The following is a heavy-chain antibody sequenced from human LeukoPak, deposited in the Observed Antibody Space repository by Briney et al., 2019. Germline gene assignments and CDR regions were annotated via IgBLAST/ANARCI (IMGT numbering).Heavy chain of an antibody. CDR1: GYSFTVYY. CDR2: INPNSGGT. J-gene: IGHJ4*02. CDR3: ATLYGDYVASDY. Sequence: GASVKVSCKASGYSFTVYYIHWVRQAPGQGLEWMGWINPNSGGTNYAQKFLGRATMTRDTSISTAYMELSWLRSDDTAVYYCATLYGDYVASDYWGQGTLVTVSS. D-gene: IGHD4-17*01. V-gene: IGHV1-2*02.